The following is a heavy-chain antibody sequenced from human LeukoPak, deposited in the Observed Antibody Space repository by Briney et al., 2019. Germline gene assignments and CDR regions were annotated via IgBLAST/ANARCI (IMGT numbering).Heavy chain of an antibody. J-gene: IGHJ5*02. V-gene: IGHV1-8*01. Sequence: ASVKVSCKASGYTFTSYDINWVRQATGQGLEWMGWMNPNSGNTGYAQKFQGRVTMTRNTSISTAYMELSSLRSEDTAVYYCARVPPYGGWFDPWGQGTLVTVSS. CDR3: ARVPPYGGWFDP. CDR2: MNPNSGNT. CDR1: GYTFTSYD. D-gene: IGHD2-8*01.